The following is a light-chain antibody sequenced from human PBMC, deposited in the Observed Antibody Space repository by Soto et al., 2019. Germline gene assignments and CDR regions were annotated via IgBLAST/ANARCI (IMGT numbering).Light chain of an antibody. CDR1: QSISSW. V-gene: IGKV1-5*01. CDR3: QQYNSYPWT. J-gene: IGKJ1*01. CDR2: DAS. Sequence: DIQMTQSPSTLSASVGDRVTITCRASQSISSWLAWYQQKPGKAPKLLIYDASSLESGVPSRVSGSGSGTEFTLTISSLQPDDFATYDCQQYNSYPWTFGQGTKVEVK.